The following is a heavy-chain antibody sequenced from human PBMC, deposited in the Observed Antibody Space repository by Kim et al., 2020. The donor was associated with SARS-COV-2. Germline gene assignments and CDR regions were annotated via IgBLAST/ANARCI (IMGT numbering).Heavy chain of an antibody. CDR1: GYTFTSYA. J-gene: IGHJ6*02. Sequence: ASVKVSCKASGYTFTSYAMNWVRQATGQGPEWMGWINAGHGNTKYAQKFQDRVTITRDTSATTAYMELSSLRSEDTAVYYCAREGSTPRSSYHDGMDVWGQGTAVTVSS. D-gene: IGHD2-2*01. CDR2: INAGHGNT. V-gene: IGHV1-3*01. CDR3: AREGSTPRSSYHDGMDV.